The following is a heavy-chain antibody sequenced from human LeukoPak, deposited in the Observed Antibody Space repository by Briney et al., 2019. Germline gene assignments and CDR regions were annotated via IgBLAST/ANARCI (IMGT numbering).Heavy chain of an antibody. J-gene: IGHJ4*02. CDR3: AGPVYGDYADS. D-gene: IGHD4-17*01. Sequence: GGPLRLSCATSGFTVSSSYMSWVRQAPGRGLEWVSIIYSGGPTYYADSVKGRFTISRDNSKNTLYLQMNSLRAEDTAVYYCAGPVYGDYADSWGQGTLVTVSS. CDR2: IYSGGPT. CDR1: GFTVSSSY. V-gene: IGHV3-53*01.